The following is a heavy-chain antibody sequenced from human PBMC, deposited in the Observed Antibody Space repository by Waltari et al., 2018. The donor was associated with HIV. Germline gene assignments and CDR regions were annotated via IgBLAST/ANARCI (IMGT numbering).Heavy chain of an antibody. CDR1: GGSFSGYY. D-gene: IGHD2-2*01. Sequence: QVQLQQWGAGLLKPSETLSLTCAVYGGSFSGYYWSWIRQPPGKGLEWVGEINHMVSTSGNPALNGRVTISVDTANIQFSLKLSSVTAADPAVYYCARFGLGVVPAAMMPYYYCYGMDVWGQGTTVTVSS. CDR3: ARFGLGVVPAAMMPYYYCYGMDV. V-gene: IGHV4-34*01. J-gene: IGHJ6*02. CDR2: INHMVST.